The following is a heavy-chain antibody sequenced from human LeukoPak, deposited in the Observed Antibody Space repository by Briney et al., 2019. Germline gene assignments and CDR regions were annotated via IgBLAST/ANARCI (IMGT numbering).Heavy chain of an antibody. V-gene: IGHV1-46*01. Sequence: GASVKVSCKASGYTFTSYYMHWVRQAPGQGLEWMGIINPSGGSTSYAQKFQGRVTMTRDMSTSTVYMELSSLRSEDTAVYYCARVGAPYCTNGVCRDNYYYYYMDVWGKGTTVTVSS. CDR2: INPSGGST. J-gene: IGHJ6*03. D-gene: IGHD2-8*01. CDR1: GYTFTSYY. CDR3: ARVGAPYCTNGVCRDNYYYYYMDV.